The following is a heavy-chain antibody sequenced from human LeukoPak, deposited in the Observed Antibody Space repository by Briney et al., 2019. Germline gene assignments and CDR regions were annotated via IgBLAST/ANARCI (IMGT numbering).Heavy chain of an antibody. CDR1: GFTFSTYA. J-gene: IGHJ4*02. CDR2: ITSDGGST. V-gene: IGHV3-64D*06. D-gene: IGHD3-10*01. CDR3: VRDQSGSGRW. Sequence: GGSLRLSCSASGFTFSTYAMHWVRQAPGKGLEYVSSITSDGGSTYYADSVKGRFTISRDNSKNALYLQVNSLRPEDTAVYYCVRDQSGSGRWWGQGTLVTVSS.